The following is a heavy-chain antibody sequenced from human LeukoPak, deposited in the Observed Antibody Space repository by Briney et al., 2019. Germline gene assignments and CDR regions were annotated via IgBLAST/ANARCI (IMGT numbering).Heavy chain of an antibody. J-gene: IGHJ4*02. D-gene: IGHD5-24*01. CDR2: INTGGSTT. Sequence: PEGSLRLSCAASGFTFSSYWMHWVRQAPGKGLVWVSRINTGGSTTDYADSVKGRFTISRDNAKNTLYLQMNSLRAEDTAVYYCSRDLRGRDDYWGQGILVIVSS. CDR3: SRDLRGRDDY. CDR1: GFTFSSYW. V-gene: IGHV3-74*01.